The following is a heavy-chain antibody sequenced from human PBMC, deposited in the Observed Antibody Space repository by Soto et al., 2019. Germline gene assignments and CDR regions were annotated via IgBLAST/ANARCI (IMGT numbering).Heavy chain of an antibody. V-gene: IGHV1-69*02. D-gene: IGHD6-13*01. Sequence: QVQLVQSGAEVKKPGSSVKVSCKASGGTFSTYTIIWVRQAPGQGLAWMGRILPMLDITNSAQRLQGRVTITGDKSTSTAYLELSSLRSEDTAVYYCTPGSWSAEAFDIWGRGTMVTDSS. CDR2: ILPMLDIT. CDR3: TPGSWSAEAFDI. J-gene: IGHJ3*02. CDR1: GGTFSTYT.